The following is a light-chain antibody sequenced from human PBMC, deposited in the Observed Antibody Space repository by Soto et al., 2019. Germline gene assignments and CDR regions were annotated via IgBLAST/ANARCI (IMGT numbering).Light chain of an antibody. CDR3: CSYTTSNTRQIV. V-gene: IGLV2-14*03. J-gene: IGLJ1*01. CDR1: SSDVGGYNY. Sequence: QSVLTQASSGSGFHGRWSSISYTGTSSDVGGYNYVSWYQHHPGKAPKLMIYDVSNRPSGVSNRFSGSKSGNTASLTISGLQPEDEADYYCCSYTTSNTRQIVFGTGTKVTVL. CDR2: DVS.